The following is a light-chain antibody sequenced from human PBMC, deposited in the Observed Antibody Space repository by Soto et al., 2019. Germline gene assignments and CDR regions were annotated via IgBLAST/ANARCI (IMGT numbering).Light chain of an antibody. V-gene: IGLV2-14*01. J-gene: IGLJ1*01. CDR2: EVS. CDR1: SSDVGGYNY. CDR3: SSYTSSSTLV. Sequence: SALTHPASVSGSPGRSITIACTGTSSDVGGYNYVSWYQQHPGKAPKLTIYEVSNRPSGVSNRFSGSKSGNTASLTISGLQAEDEADYYCSSYTSSSTLVFGTGTKVTVL.